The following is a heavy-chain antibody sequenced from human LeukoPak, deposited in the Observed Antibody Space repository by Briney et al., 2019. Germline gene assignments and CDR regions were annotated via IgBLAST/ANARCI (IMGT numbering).Heavy chain of an antibody. Sequence: GGSLRLSCSASGFTFSRFWMSWVRQGPGKGLEYVALIKQGGSEIYHMDSVKGRFTISRDDATNSLYLQMNSLRVEDTALYYCARDRESESDSEGDYWGQGTLVTVSS. D-gene: IGHD4-11*01. J-gene: IGHJ4*02. CDR1: GFTFSRFW. CDR3: ARDRESESDSEGDY. CDR2: IKQGGSEI. V-gene: IGHV3-7*01.